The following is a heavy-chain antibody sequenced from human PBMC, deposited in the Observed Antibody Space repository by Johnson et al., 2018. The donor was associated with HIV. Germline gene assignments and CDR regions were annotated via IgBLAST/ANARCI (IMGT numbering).Heavy chain of an antibody. Sequence: VQLVESGGGLVQPGGSLRLSCAASGVTFSSHWMHWVRQATGKGLVWVSRIKSHGTTMYYADSVKGRFTISRNNVRNSLYMQMSSLRAADTAVYYCAREKLGSTEYDAFEIWGQGTMVTVSS. D-gene: IGHD4-17*01. J-gene: IGHJ3*02. CDR3: AREKLGSTEYDAFEI. CDR1: GVTFSSHW. CDR2: IKSHGTTM. V-gene: IGHV3-74*01.